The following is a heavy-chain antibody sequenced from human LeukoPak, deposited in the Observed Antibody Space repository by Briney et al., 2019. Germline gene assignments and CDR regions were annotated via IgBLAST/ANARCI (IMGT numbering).Heavy chain of an antibody. CDR2: ISGSGGST. CDR3: AKDVRRGYDRGGDAFDI. CDR1: GFTFSSYS. V-gene: IGHV3-23*01. Sequence: GGSLRLSCAASGFTFSSYSMNWVRQAPGKGLEWVSAISGSGGSTYYADSVKGRFTISRDNSKNTLYLQMNSLRAEDTAVYYCAKDVRRGYDRGGDAFDIWGQGTMVTVSS. J-gene: IGHJ3*02. D-gene: IGHD5-12*01.